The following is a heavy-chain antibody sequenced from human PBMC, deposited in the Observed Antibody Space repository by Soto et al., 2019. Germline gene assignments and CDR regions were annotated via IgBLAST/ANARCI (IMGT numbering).Heavy chain of an antibody. J-gene: IGHJ4*02. Sequence: SETLSLTCTVSGGSISSYYWSWIRQPPGKGLEWIGYIYHSGSTYYNPSLKSRIAISVDRSKKQLSLKLSSVTAADTAVYYCAGTRGYCSGGSCPTVVDYWGQGTLVTVSS. D-gene: IGHD2-15*01. V-gene: IGHV4-59*04. CDR3: AGTRGYCSGGSCPTVVDY. CDR2: IYHSGST. CDR1: GGSISSYY.